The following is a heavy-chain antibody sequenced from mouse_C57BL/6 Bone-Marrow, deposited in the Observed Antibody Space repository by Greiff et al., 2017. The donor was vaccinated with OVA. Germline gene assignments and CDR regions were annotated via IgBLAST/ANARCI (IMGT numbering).Heavy chain of an antibody. CDR1: GYTFTSYW. D-gene: IGHD3-2*01. Sequence: QVQLKQSGAELVKPGASVKLSCKASGYTFTSYWMHWVKQRPGQGLEWIGMIHPNSGSTNYNEKFKSKATLTVDKSSSTAYMQLSSLTSEDSAVYYCARETAPSGDYWGQGTTLTVSS. V-gene: IGHV1-64*01. CDR2: IHPNSGST. CDR3: ARETAPSGDY. J-gene: IGHJ2*01.